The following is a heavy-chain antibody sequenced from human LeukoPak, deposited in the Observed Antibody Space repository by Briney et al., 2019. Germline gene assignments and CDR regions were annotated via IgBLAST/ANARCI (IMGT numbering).Heavy chain of an antibody. CDR1: GFTFSSYW. D-gene: IGHD2-15*01. J-gene: IGHJ6*03. V-gene: IGHV3-74*01. CDR2: INTDGSST. CDR3: ARIGGGSFPHYYYYMDV. Sequence: GGSLRLSCAASGFTFSSYWRHWVRQAPGKGLVWVSRINTDGSSTSYADSVKGRFTISRDNAKNTLYLQMNSLRAEDTAVYYCARIGGGSFPHYYYYMDVWGKGTTVTVSS.